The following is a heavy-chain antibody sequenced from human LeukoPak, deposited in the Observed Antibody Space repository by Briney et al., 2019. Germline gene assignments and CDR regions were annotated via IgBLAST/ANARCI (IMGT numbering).Heavy chain of an antibody. Sequence: GGSLRLSCAASGFTFSSYAMHWVRQAPGKGLEWVAVISYDGSNKYYADSVKGRFTISRDNSKNTLYLQMNSLRAEDTAVYYCARTTMIANDAFDIGGQGTMVTVSS. CDR1: GFTFSSYA. J-gene: IGHJ3*02. CDR2: ISYDGSNK. D-gene: IGHD3-22*01. V-gene: IGHV3-30*04. CDR3: ARTTMIANDAFDI.